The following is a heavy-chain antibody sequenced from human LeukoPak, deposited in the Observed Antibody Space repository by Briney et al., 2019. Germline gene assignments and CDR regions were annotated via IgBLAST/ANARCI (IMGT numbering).Heavy chain of an antibody. D-gene: IGHD1-26*01. J-gene: IGHJ4*02. Sequence: GASVKVSCKASGYTFTGYYMHWVRQAPGQELEWMGRIYPNNGGTNYAQNFQGRVTMTRDTSMSTAYMELSSLRSDDTAVYYCARFSGSSNFDYWGQGTLVTVSS. V-gene: IGHV1-2*06. CDR1: GYTFTGYY. CDR2: IYPNNGGT. CDR3: ARFSGSSNFDY.